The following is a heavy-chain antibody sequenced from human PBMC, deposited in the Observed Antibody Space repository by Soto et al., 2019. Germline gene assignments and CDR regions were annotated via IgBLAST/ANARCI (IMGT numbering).Heavy chain of an antibody. Sequence: EVQLLDSGGGLVQPGGSLRLSCAASGFTFSSSAMTWVRQAPGKGLEWVSRISAAGDVTDYAGSVQGRFTISRDNSKNTLYLQMDSLRVEDTAVYYCAKDSGDSGSLGDYWGQGTLVTVSS. V-gene: IGHV3-23*01. CDR3: AKDSGDSGSLGDY. CDR2: ISAAGDVT. J-gene: IGHJ4*02. CDR1: GFTFSSSA. D-gene: IGHD6-13*01.